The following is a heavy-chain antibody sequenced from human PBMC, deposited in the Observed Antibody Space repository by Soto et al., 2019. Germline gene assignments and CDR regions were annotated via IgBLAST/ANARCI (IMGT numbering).Heavy chain of an antibody. CDR3: ARDPSSSWYYDY. CDR1: GYSVSSNIAA. Sequence: QTLSLRGAISGYSVSSNIAAWNLIRQSPSRGLEWLGRTYYRSKWYNDYAVSVKSRITINPDTSKNQFSLQLNSVTPEDTAVYYCARDPSSSWYYDYWGQGTLVTVSS. J-gene: IGHJ4*02. V-gene: IGHV6-1*01. D-gene: IGHD6-13*01. CDR2: TYYRSKWYN.